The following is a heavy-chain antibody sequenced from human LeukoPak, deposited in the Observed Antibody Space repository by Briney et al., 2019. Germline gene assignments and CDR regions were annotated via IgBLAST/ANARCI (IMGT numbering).Heavy chain of an antibody. CDR1: GFTFSSYS. V-gene: IGHV3-21*01. CDR3: ATTYYYDSSGYYLFDY. Sequence: PGGSLRLSCAASGFTFSSYSMNWVRQAPGKGLEWVSSISSSSSYIYYADSVKGRFTISRDNAKNSLYLQMNSLRAEDTAVYYCATTYYYDSSGYYLFDYRGQGTLVTVSS. CDR2: ISSSSSYI. D-gene: IGHD3-22*01. J-gene: IGHJ4*02.